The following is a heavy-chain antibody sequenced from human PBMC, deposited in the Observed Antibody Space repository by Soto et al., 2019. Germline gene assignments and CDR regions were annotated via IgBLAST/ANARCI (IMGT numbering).Heavy chain of an antibody. CDR2: IIPIFGTA. CDR1: GGTFSRYA. V-gene: IGHV1-69*13. J-gene: IGHJ6*02. D-gene: IGHD6-13*01. CDR3: ARGMAAASGTGFYSSYYGMDA. Sequence: SVKLSCKASGGTFSRYAISWVRQAPGRGLEWMGGIIPIFGTANYAQKFQGRVTITADESTSTAYMELSSLRSEDTAVYYCARGMAAASGTGFYSSYYGMDARGQGPTVTVPS.